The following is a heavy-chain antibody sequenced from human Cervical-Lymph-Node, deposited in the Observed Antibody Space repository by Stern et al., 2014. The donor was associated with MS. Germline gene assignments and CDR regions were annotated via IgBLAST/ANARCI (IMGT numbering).Heavy chain of an antibody. CDR3: ARDTSSPERSDW. CDR1: GVTVSRDY. CDR2: ITNVGST. J-gene: IGHJ4*02. Sequence: EVQLEESGGGVIQPGGSLSLSCTASGVTVSRDYMTWVRQAPGKGLEWVSLITNVGSTFYTDSVKGRFAISRDDSKYTVYLHMTSLRAEDTAMYYCARDTSSPERSDWWGQGTLVTVSS. D-gene: IGHD1-1*01. V-gene: IGHV3-53*01.